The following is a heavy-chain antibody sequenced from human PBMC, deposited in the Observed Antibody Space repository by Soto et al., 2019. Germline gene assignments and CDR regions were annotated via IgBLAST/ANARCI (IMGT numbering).Heavy chain of an antibody. J-gene: IGHJ6*02. D-gene: IGHD3-22*01. CDR3: ARDNGYDSSGYYYSSHYGMDV. V-gene: IGHV4-4*02. CDR2: IYHSGST. CDR1: SASINNNDW. Sequence: SETLSLTCAVSSASINNNDWWSWVRQPPGKGLEWIGEIYHSGSTNYNPSLKSRVTISIDKSNNQFSLKLSSVTAADTAVYYCARDNGYDSSGYYYSSHYGMDVWGQGTTVTVSS.